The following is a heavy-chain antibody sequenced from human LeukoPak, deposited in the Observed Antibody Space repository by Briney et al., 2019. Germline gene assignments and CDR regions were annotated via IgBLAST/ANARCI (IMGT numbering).Heavy chain of an antibody. D-gene: IGHD3-9*01. CDR1: GGSISSYY. Sequence: SETLSLTCTVSGGSISSYYWSWIRQPPGKGLEWIGYISYSGSTNYSPSLKSRVTMSVDTSKNQFSLKLSSVTAADTAVYYCARGLGNYDILTEYYYGVDVWGQGTTVTVSS. J-gene: IGHJ6*02. V-gene: IGHV4-59*01. CDR3: ARGLGNYDILTEYYYGVDV. CDR2: ISYSGST.